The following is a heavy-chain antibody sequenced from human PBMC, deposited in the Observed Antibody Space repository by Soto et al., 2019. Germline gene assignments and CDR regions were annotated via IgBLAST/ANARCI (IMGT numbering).Heavy chain of an antibody. Sequence: SETLSLTCTVSGGSISSSSYYWGWIRQPPGKGLEWIGSIYYSGSTYYNPSLKSRVTISVDTSKNQFSLKLSSVTAADTAVYYCAGRGVTTIPFDYWGQGTLVTVSS. D-gene: IGHD4-17*01. CDR1: GGSISSSSYY. J-gene: IGHJ4*02. CDR2: IYYSGST. V-gene: IGHV4-39*01. CDR3: AGRGVTTIPFDY.